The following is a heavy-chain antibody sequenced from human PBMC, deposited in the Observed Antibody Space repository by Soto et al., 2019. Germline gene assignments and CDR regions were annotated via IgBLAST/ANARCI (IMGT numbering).Heavy chain of an antibody. Sequence: QVQLVESGGGLVRPGGSLRLSCEASGFTFRDYYMTWFRQAPGKGLEWLSYIDSSTKYTNYADSVKGRFTISRDNAKNSLYLQMNSLRADDTAVYYCAREYYYTMDGGGQGTMVTVSS. CDR3: AREYYYTMDG. CDR2: IDSSTKYT. V-gene: IGHV3-11*05. J-gene: IGHJ6*02. CDR1: GFTFRDYY.